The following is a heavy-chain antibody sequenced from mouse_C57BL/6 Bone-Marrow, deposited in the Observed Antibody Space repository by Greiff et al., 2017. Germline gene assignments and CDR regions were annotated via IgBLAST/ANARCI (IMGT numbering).Heavy chain of an antibody. D-gene: IGHD2-12*01. CDR2: ISYSGST. V-gene: IGHV3-1*01. CDR1: GYSITSGYD. J-gene: IGHJ1*03. Sequence: VQLQQSGPGMVKPSQSLSLTCTVTGYSITSGYDWHWIRHFPGNKLEWMGYISYSGSTNYNPSLKSRISITHDPSKTHFLLELKSVTTEDTATDDCARDRRRGYFDVWGTGTTVTVSS. CDR3: ARDRRRGYFDV.